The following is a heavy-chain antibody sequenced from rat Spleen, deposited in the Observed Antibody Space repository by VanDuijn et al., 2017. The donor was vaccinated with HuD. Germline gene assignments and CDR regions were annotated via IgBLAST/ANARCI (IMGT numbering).Heavy chain of an antibody. CDR3: ARRGXXGMDX. J-gene: IGHJ4*01. V-gene: IGHV1-43*01. Sequence: QVQLQQSGAELAKPGSSVKISCKASGYTFTSYYISWIKQTTGQGLEYIGYINTGSGGTNYNEKFKGKATLTVDKSSSTAFMQLSSLTRDDSPVYYXARRGXXGMDXXGQGASVXVSS. CDR1: GYTFTSYY. CDR2: INTGSGGT.